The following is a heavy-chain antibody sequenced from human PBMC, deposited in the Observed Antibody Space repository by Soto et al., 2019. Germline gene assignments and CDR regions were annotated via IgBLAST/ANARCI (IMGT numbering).Heavy chain of an antibody. D-gene: IGHD3-10*01. CDR2: IYHSGNA. V-gene: IGHV4-30-4*01. J-gene: IGHJ6*02. CDR3: VRDIITTGSYYYAMDV. CDR1: GGSISSADHY. Sequence: KTSETLSLTCTVSGGSISSADHYWSWIRQPPGKGLEWIGYIYHSGNAYYSPSLKSRVTMSIDTSKNQFSLDLNSVTAADTAMYYCVRDIITTGSYYYAMDVWGQGTTVTVSS.